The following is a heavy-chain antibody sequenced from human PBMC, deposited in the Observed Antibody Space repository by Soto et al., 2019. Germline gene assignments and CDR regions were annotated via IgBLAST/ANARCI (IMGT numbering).Heavy chain of an antibody. V-gene: IGHV3-74*01. Sequence: EVQLVESGGDLVQPGGSLRLSCAAYGFSFSTFWMHWVRQAPGKGLVWVSRINPAETTTTYADSVRGRFTISRDNAKYPLYLQMHSLRADDQAVYSCARGGLKPVENWGQGTLVTVFS. CDR2: INPAETTT. D-gene: IGHD6-19*01. CDR1: GFSFSTFW. J-gene: IGHJ4*02. CDR3: ARGGLKPVEN.